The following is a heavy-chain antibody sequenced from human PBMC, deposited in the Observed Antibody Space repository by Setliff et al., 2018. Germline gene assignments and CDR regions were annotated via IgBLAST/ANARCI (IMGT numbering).Heavy chain of an antibody. V-gene: IGHV1-69*10. CDR2: IIPILGIA. D-gene: IGHD3-10*01. J-gene: IGHJ6*02. CDR3: ARDFGSGSYFNYYYYGMDV. Sequence: VKVSCKASGGTFSSYAISWVRQAPGQGLEWMGGIIPILGIASYAQKFQGRVTITAGKATSTAYMELSRLRSEDTAVYYCARDFGSGSYFNYYYYGMDVWGQGTTVTVSS. CDR1: GGTFSSYA.